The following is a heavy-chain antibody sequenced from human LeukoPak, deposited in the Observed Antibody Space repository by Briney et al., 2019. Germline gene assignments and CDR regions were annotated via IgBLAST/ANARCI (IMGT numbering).Heavy chain of an antibody. CDR1: GGSVSSSSYY. Sequence: PSETLSLACTVSGGSVSSSSYYWGWIRQPPGKGLEWIGSISYSGTNYNNPSLKSRVSISIDTSKNQFSGKLTSVTAADTAMYYCASLGTLRSWGQGTLVTVSS. J-gene: IGHJ5*02. CDR2: ISYSGTN. D-gene: IGHD7-27*01. V-gene: IGHV4-39*01. CDR3: ASLGTLRS.